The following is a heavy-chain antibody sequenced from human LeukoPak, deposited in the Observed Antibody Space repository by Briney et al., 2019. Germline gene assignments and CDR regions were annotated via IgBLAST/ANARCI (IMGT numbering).Heavy chain of an antibody. CDR2: MNPNTGNT. CDR1: GYTFTSYD. CDR3: ARLTAAAGTGWFDP. V-gene: IGHV1-8*01. Sequence: ASVKVSCKASGYTFTSYDINWVRQATAQGLECMGWMNPNTGNTGYAQKFQGRVTITADESTRTAYMELSSLRSEDTAVYYCARLTAAAGTGWFDPWGQGTLVTVSS. D-gene: IGHD6-13*01. J-gene: IGHJ5*02.